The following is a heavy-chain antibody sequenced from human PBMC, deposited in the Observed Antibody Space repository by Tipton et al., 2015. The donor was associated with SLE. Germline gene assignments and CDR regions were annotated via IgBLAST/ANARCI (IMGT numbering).Heavy chain of an antibody. CDR1: GFTFSSYA. CDR3: AKGVRSSEQAFDI. Sequence: SLRLSCAASGFTFSSYAMSWVRQAPGKGLEWVSSISSSSSYIYYADSVKGRFTISRDNSKNTLYLQMNSLRAEDTAVYYCAKGVRSSEQAFDIWGQGTMVTVSS. V-gene: IGHV3-23*01. J-gene: IGHJ3*02. CDR2: ISSSSSYI. D-gene: IGHD6-25*01.